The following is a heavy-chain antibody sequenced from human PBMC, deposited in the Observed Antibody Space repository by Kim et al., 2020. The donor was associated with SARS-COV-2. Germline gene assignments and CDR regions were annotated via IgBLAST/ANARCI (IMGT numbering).Heavy chain of an antibody. D-gene: IGHD6-13*01. CDR3: ARVPVGSSSWSYFDY. V-gene: IGHV3-11*05. Sequence: GGSLRLSCAASGFTFSDYYMTWIRQAPGRGLEWISYISSSTGYTNYADSLKGRFTISRDNAKNSLYLQMNSLRAEDTAVYYCARVPVGSSSWSYFDYWGRGTLVTVSS. CDR2: ISSSTGYT. J-gene: IGHJ4*02. CDR1: GFTFSDYY.